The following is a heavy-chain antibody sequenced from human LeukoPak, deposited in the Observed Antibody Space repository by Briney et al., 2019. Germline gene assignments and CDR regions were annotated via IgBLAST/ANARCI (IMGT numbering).Heavy chain of an antibody. J-gene: IGHJ4*02. Sequence: SETLSLTCAVYGGSFSDYFWSWIRQPPGKGLEWIGEFTRFGRINYNPSLKSRITISVDTSKNHFSLQLSSVTAADTAVIFCAGIYGDYSDFDYWGQGTLVTVSS. D-gene: IGHD4-17*01. V-gene: IGHV4-34*01. CDR2: FTRFGRI. CDR1: GGSFSDYF. CDR3: AGIYGDYSDFDY.